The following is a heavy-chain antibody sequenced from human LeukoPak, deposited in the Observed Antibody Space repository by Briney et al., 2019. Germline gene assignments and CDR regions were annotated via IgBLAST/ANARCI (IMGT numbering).Heavy chain of an antibody. D-gene: IGHD1-14*01. V-gene: IGHV1-2*02. CDR3: APSRVTRYP. CDR1: GGTFSSYA. J-gene: IGHJ5*02. CDR2: INPNSGGT. Sequence: ASVKVSCKASGGTFSSYAISWVRQAPGQGLEWMGWINPNSGGTNYAQKFQGRVTMTRDTSISTAYMELSRLRSDDTAVYYCAPSRVTRYPWGQGTLVTVSS.